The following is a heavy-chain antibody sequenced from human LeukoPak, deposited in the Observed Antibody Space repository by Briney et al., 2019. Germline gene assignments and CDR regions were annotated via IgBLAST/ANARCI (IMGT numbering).Heavy chain of an antibody. V-gene: IGHV6-1*01. D-gene: IGHD3-10*01. CDR3: ARLGSGSNY. CDR1: GDSFSSNSAA. CDR2: TYYRSKWYT. J-gene: IGHJ4*02. Sequence: SQTLSLTCAISGDSFSSNSAAWIWIRQSPSRGLEWLGRTYYRSKWYTEYAVSVKSRITINPDISKNQFSLQLSSVNPEDTAVYYCARLGSGSNYWGQGTLVTVSS.